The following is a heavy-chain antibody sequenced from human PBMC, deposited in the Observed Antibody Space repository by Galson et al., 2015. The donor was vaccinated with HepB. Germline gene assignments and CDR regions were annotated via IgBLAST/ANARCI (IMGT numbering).Heavy chain of an antibody. D-gene: IGHD6-19*01. CDR3: AKAEGSGWFDDAFDI. Sequence: SLRLSCAASGFSFSSYAMSWVRQAPGKGLEWVSTFGGSIGVSGGNTYYGDSVKGRFTISRDNSKNTVYLQMNSLTAEDTAVYYCAKAEGSGWFDDAFDIWGQGTMVTVSS. CDR1: GFSFSSYA. CDR2: FGGSIGVSGGNT. J-gene: IGHJ3*02. V-gene: IGHV3-23*01.